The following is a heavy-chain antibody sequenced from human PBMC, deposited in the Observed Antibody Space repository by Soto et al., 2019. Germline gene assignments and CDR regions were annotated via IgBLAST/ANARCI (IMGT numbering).Heavy chain of an antibody. V-gene: IGHV3-23*01. CDR3: AKDRKDNWNYPDAFDI. Sequence: EVQLLESGGGLVQPGGSLRLSCAASGFTFSSYAMSWVRQAPGKGLEWVSAISGSGGSTYYADSVKGRFTISRDNSKNTLYLQMNSLGAEDTAVYYCAKDRKDNWNYPDAFDIWGQGTMVTVSS. D-gene: IGHD1-7*01. CDR1: GFTFSSYA. J-gene: IGHJ3*02. CDR2: ISGSGGST.